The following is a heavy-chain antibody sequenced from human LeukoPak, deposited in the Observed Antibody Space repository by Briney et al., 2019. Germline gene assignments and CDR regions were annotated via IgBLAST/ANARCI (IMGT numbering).Heavy chain of an antibody. CDR3: ARADRDDYVWGSYRYRWSYLDY. Sequence: SQTLSLTCAISGDSVSSNSAAWNWIRQSPSRGLEWLGRTYYRSKWYNDYAVSVKSRITINPDTSKNQFSLQLNSVTPEDTAVYYCARADRDDYVWGSYRYRWSYLDYWGQGTLVTVSS. CDR2: TYYRSKWYN. D-gene: IGHD3-16*02. V-gene: IGHV6-1*01. CDR1: GDSVSSNSAA. J-gene: IGHJ4*02.